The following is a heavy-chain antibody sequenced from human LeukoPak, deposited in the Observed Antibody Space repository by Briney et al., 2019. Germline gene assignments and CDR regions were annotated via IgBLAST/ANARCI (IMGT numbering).Heavy chain of an antibody. CDR3: ARDGHCSSTSCPPSNWFDP. J-gene: IGHJ5*02. CDR1: GFTFDDYA. CDR2: INSDGSST. D-gene: IGHD2-2*01. V-gene: IGHV3-74*01. Sequence: GGSLRLSCAASGFTFDDYAMSWVRQTPGKGLVWVSRINSDGSSTSYADSVKGRFTISRDNAKNTLYLQMNSLRAEDTAVYYCARDGHCSSTSCPPSNWFDPWGQGTLVTVPS.